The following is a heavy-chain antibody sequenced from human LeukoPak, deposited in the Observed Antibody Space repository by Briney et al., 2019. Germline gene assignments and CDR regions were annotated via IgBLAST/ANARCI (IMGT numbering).Heavy chain of an antibody. Sequence: ASVKVSCKASGGTFSSYAISWVRQAPGQGLEWMGRIIPILGIANYAQKFQGRVTITADKSTSTAYMELSSLRSEDTAVYYCARESEPVDYDYVWGSYRYLYYFDYWGQGTLVTVSS. V-gene: IGHV1-69*04. CDR2: IIPILGIA. D-gene: IGHD3-16*02. J-gene: IGHJ4*02. CDR3: ARESEPVDYDYVWGSYRYLYYFDY. CDR1: GGTFSSYA.